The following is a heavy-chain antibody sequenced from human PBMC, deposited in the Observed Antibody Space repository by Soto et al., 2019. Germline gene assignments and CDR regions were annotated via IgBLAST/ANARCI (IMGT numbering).Heavy chain of an antibody. CDR1: SGPFSGYY. Sequence: SETLSLTCAVYSGPFSGYYWTWIRQSPGKGPEWIGEIKHGGSTNYSPSLKGRVTISLDTSRTQFSLTLRSVIAADTAVYYCARQEVPQWFSKGYYGMDVWGQGTTVTVSS. V-gene: IGHV4-34*01. CDR3: ARQEVPQWFSKGYYGMDV. J-gene: IGHJ6*02. D-gene: IGHD6-13*01. CDR2: IKHGGST.